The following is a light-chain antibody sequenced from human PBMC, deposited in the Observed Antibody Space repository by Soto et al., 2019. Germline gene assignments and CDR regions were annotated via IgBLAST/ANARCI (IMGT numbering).Light chain of an antibody. CDR1: QTISSW. J-gene: IGKJ1*01. CDR2: KAS. Sequence: DIQMTQSPSTLSVSVGDRVTITCRASQTISSWLAWYQQKPGKAPKLLIYKASTLKSGVPSRLRGSGYGTEFTITISSMQNDDFATYYCQHYNSYSEAFGQGTKVDIK. CDR3: QHYNSYSEA. V-gene: IGKV1-5*03.